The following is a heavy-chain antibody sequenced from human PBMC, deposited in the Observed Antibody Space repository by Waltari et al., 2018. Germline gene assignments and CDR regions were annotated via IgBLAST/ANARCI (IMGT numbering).Heavy chain of an antibody. V-gene: IGHV3-23*01. CDR3: VKGDLSSAYAAGAAFDV. J-gene: IGHJ3*01. CDR1: DFTFRNYA. Sequence: EVSLLESGGGLVQTGGSLRLSCVASDFTFRNYAMCLVRQAPGKGLEWVSGLTGSGRSTYYADSVKGRFTISRDNSQNTLFLQMSSLRTDDTAVYYCVKGDLSSAYAAGAAFDVWGQGTMVTVSS. CDR2: LTGSGRST. D-gene: IGHD3-22*01.